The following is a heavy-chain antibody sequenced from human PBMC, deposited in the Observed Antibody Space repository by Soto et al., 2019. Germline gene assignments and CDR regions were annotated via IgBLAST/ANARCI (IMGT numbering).Heavy chain of an antibody. CDR1: GFSVSDTW. CDR2: INTGGAS. V-gene: IGHV3-15*01. CDR3: SRDKDSSDYGLDH. Sequence: EVQLVESGGGLVQPGESLRVSCAVSGFSVSDTWMNWVRQAPGKGLEWVGRINTGGASDYAAPVRDRFFISRDESQNTLYLQMHGLKSEDTAVYYRSRDKDSSDYGLDHWGQGTLVTVSS. D-gene: IGHD4-17*01. J-gene: IGHJ4*02.